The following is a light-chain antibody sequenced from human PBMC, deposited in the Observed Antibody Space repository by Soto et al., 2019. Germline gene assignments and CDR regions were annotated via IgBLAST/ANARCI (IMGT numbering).Light chain of an antibody. Sequence: ETVLTQSSGTLSLSPGERATLSCRTSQRVSSSYLAWYQQKPGQAPRLLIYGASSRATGIPDRFSGSGSGTDFTLTISRLEPEDFAVYYCQQYGSSAMYTFGQGTKLEIK. CDR2: GAS. J-gene: IGKJ2*01. CDR1: QRVSSSY. CDR3: QQYGSSAMYT. V-gene: IGKV3-20*01.